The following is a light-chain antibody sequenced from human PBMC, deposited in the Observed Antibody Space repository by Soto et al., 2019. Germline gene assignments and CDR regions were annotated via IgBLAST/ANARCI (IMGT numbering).Light chain of an antibody. Sequence: EIVMTQSPATLSVSPGERATLSCRASQSVSSNLAWYQQKPGQAPRLLIYGASTRATGIPATFSGSGSETDFTLTISSLEPEDSAVYYCQQRSNWPPITFGQVKRLEIK. CDR2: GAS. CDR1: QSVSSN. CDR3: QQRSNWPPIT. V-gene: IGKV3-15*01. J-gene: IGKJ5*01.